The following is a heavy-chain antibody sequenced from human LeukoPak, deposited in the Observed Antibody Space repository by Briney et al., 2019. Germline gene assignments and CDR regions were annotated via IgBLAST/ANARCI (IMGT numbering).Heavy chain of an antibody. CDR2: IKEDGSEK. D-gene: IGHD1-26*01. J-gene: IGHJ4*02. Sequence: GGSLILSCVASGFTFSSYWMSWFRQAPGKGLEWVANIKEDGSEKYYADYVKGRFTISRDNAKNSLSLQMSSLRDEDTAVFYCARSRTAYYNVYADFWGQGTLVTVSS. CDR3: ARSRTAYYNVYADF. V-gene: IGHV3-7*01. CDR1: GFTFSSYW.